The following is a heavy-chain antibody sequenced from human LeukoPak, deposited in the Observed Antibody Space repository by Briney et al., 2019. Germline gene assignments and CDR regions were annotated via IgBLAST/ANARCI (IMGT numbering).Heavy chain of an antibody. D-gene: IGHD6-13*01. CDR1: GFTFSNAW. V-gene: IGHV3-15*01. CDR3: TTALYSSSFDY. J-gene: IGHJ4*02. CDR2: IKSKTDGGTT. Sequence: GGSLRLSCAASGFTFSNAWMSWVRQAPGKGLEWVGRIKSKTDGGTTDYAAPVKGRFTISRDDSKTTLYLQMNSLKTEDTAVYYCTTALYSSSFDYWGQGTLVTVSS.